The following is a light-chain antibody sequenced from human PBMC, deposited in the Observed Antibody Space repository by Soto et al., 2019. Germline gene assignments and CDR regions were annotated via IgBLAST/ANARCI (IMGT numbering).Light chain of an antibody. CDR3: QQYNSYPWT. J-gene: IGKJ1*01. CDR1: QSISSW. CDR2: DAS. V-gene: IGKV1-5*01. Sequence: DIQMTQSPSTLSASVGYRVTITCRASQSISSWLAWYQQKPGKAPKLLIYDASSLESGVPSRFSGSGSGTEFTLTISSLQPDDFATYYCQQYNSYPWTFGQGTTVDIK.